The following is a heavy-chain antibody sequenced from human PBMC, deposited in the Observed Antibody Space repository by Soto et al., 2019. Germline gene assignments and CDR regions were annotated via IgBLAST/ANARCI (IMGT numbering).Heavy chain of an antibody. Sequence: LRLSCAASGFNFSGSVIHWVRQASGKGLEWVGRIRSKGYNYATAYAASVEGRFTVSRDDSKNTAYLQMNSLKSEDTAVYYCSRLVVWGQGSLVTVSS. CDR3: SRLVV. D-gene: IGHD2-15*01. V-gene: IGHV3-73*01. CDR1: GFNFSGSV. CDR2: IRSKGYNYAT. J-gene: IGHJ4*02.